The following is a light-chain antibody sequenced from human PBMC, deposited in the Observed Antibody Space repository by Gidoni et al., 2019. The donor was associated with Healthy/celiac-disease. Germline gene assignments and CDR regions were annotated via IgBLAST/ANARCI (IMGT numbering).Light chain of an antibody. J-gene: IGKJ5*01. CDR3: MQALQTPIT. CDR1: QSLLHSNGYDY. V-gene: IGKV2-28*01. Sequence: DVVMTQSPLSLPVTPGEPASISCRSSQSLLHSNGYDYLDWYLQKPGQSPQLLIYLGSNRASGVPDRFSGSGSGTDFTLKISIVEAEDVGIYYCMQALQTPITFGQXTRLDIK. CDR2: LGS.